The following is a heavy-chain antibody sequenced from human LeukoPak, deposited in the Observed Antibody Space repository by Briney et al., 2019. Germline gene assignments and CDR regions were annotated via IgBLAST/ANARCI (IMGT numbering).Heavy chain of an antibody. Sequence: PGGSLRLSCAASGFTFSSYGMHWVRQAPGKGLEGVAFIRYDGSNKYYADSVKGRFTISRDNSKNTLYLQMNSLRAEDTAVYYCAKDSTKEQQLEYYFDYWGQGTLVTVSS. D-gene: IGHD6-13*01. CDR3: AKDSTKEQQLEYYFDY. CDR2: IRYDGSNK. V-gene: IGHV3-30*02. J-gene: IGHJ4*02. CDR1: GFTFSSYG.